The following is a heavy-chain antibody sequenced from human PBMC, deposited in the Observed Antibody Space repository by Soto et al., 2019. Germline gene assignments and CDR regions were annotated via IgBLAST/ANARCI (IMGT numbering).Heavy chain of an antibody. V-gene: IGHV4-39*01. D-gene: IGHD6-13*01. CDR1: GGSISSSSYY. CDR2: IYYSGST. Sequence: NPSETLSLTCTVSGGSISSSSYYWGWIRQPPGKGLEWIGSIYYSGSTYYNPSLKSRVTISVDTSKNQFSLKLSSVTAADTAVYYCARQGSAAGTVYNWFDPWGQGTLVTVSS. J-gene: IGHJ5*02. CDR3: ARQGSAAGTVYNWFDP.